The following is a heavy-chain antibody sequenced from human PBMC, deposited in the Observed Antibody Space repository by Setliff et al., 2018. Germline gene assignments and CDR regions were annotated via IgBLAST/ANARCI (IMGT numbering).Heavy chain of an antibody. Sequence: GASVKVSCKASGGTFSSYAITWVRRAPGQGLEWMGRIIPILGIANYAQKFQGRVTFTADKSTGTAYMELSSLRSDDTAVYYCARISGYSYGKYFDYWGQGTLVTVSS. V-gene: IGHV1-69*04. CDR3: ARISGYSYGKYFDY. D-gene: IGHD5-18*01. CDR2: IIPILGIA. CDR1: GGTFSSYA. J-gene: IGHJ4*02.